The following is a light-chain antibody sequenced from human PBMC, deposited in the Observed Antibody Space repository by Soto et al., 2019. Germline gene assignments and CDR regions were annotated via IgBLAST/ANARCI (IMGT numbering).Light chain of an antibody. Sequence: DVQMTQSPSSLSASVGDRVTITCRASQSISFYLNWYHQKPGKAPKFLIYGASTLQSGVPSRFSGSGSGTDFTLTISSLQPEDFATYYCQQSYSTPTFGQGTKV. J-gene: IGKJ1*01. CDR3: QQSYSTPT. V-gene: IGKV1-39*01. CDR1: QSISFY. CDR2: GAS.